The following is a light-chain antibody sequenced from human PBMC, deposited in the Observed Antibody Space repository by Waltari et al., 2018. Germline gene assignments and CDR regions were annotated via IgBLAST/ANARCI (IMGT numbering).Light chain of an antibody. CDR2: DNN. CDR1: GSTIRTNF. Sequence: QSVLTQPTSASAAPGQKVTISCSGPGSTIRTNFVSWYQQLPGTAPKLLIYDNNKRPSGIPDRFSGSKSGTSATLGITGLQTGDEADYYCGTWDTDLSVVFSGGTKLTVL. J-gene: IGLJ2*01. V-gene: IGLV1-51*01. CDR3: GTWDTDLSVV.